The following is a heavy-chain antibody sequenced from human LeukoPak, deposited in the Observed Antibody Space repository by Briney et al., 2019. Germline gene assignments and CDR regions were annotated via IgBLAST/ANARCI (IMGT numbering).Heavy chain of an antibody. J-gene: IGHJ4*02. V-gene: IGHV3-48*03. CDR3: AGVERFLESYYFDY. CDR1: GFTFSSYE. D-gene: IGHD3-3*01. Sequence: PGGSLRLSCAASGFTFSSYEMNWVRQAPGKGLEWVSYISSSGSTIYYADSVKGRFTISGDSSRNTLYLQMNSLRTEDTAVYYCAGVERFLESYYFDYWGQGTLVTVST. CDR2: ISSSGSTI.